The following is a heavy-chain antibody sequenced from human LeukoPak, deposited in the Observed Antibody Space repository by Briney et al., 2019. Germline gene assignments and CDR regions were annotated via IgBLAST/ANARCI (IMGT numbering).Heavy chain of an antibody. Sequence: ASVKVSCKASGYTFTNYYIHWVRQAPGQGLEWMGWINPNSGGTNYAQKFQGRVTMTRDTSISTAYMELSRLRSDDTAVYYCARGRYSYGNYYYYYMDVWGKGTTVTISS. D-gene: IGHD5-18*01. CDR2: INPNSGGT. J-gene: IGHJ6*03. CDR3: ARGRYSYGNYYYYYMDV. CDR1: GYTFTNYY. V-gene: IGHV1-2*02.